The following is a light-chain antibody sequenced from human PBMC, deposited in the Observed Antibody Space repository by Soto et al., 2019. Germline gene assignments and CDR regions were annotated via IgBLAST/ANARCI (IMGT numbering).Light chain of an antibody. Sequence: EILLTQSPGTLSLSPGERATLSCRASQSVSSSYLAWYQQKPGQAPRLLIYGASSRATGIPDRFSGSGSGTDFTLTISRLEPEDFAVYYCQQYGSSTGTFGQGTKVDIQ. CDR1: QSVSSSY. J-gene: IGKJ1*01. CDR2: GAS. V-gene: IGKV3-20*01. CDR3: QQYGSSTGT.